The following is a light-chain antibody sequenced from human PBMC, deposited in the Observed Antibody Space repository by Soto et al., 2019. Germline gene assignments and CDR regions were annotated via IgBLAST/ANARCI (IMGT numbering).Light chain of an antibody. CDR3: TSFTSSSTWV. V-gene: IGLV2-14*03. Sequence: QSALTQPASVAGSPGQSITISCTGTRSDIGTYNYVSWFQQHPGKAPKLKIYEVSNRPSGVSNRFSGSKSGYTASLTISELQAEDEADYYCTSFTSSSTWVFGGGTK. CDR1: RSDIGTYNY. CDR2: EVS. J-gene: IGLJ3*02.